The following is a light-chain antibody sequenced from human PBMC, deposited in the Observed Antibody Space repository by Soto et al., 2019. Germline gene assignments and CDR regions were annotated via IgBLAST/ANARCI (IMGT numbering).Light chain of an antibody. J-gene: IGKJ5*01. Sequence: EVVLTQSPATLSLSPGERATLSCRASQSVSRYLAWYQQKPGQAPRLLIFDASNRATGIPARFSASGSGTDFTLTISSLDSNDSAVYYCQQRSDWPITFGQGTRLDIK. V-gene: IGKV3-11*01. CDR3: QQRSDWPIT. CDR1: QSVSRY. CDR2: DAS.